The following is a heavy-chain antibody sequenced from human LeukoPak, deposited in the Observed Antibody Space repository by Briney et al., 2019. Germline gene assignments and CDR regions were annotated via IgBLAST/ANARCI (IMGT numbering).Heavy chain of an antibody. Sequence: SETLSLTCTVSGGSISSYYWSWIRQPPGKGLEWIGYIHTRGSTNYNPSLKSRVTISVDTSKNQFSLKLSSVTAADTAVYYCARGNWMGYYFDYWGQGTLVTVSS. D-gene: IGHD1-20*01. V-gene: IGHV4-4*09. J-gene: IGHJ4*02. CDR3: ARGNWMGYYFDY. CDR1: GGSISSYY. CDR2: IHTRGST.